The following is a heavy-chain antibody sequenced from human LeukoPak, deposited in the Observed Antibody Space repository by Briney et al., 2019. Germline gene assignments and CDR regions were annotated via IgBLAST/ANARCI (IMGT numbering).Heavy chain of an antibody. CDR3: VRDLDGSGWSRCDY. J-gene: IGHJ4*02. V-gene: IGHV3-7*01. Sequence: GGSLRLSCAASGFTFSSYWMTWVRQAPGKGLEWVGTIKQDGTEKHYVDSVKGRFTISRDNGKNSLYMYMNRLRGEDTAVYYCVRDLDGSGWSRCDYWGQGILVTVAS. CDR1: GFTFSSYW. CDR2: IKQDGTEK. D-gene: IGHD6-19*01.